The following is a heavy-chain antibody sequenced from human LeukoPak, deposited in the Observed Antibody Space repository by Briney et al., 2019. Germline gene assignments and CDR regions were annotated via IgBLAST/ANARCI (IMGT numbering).Heavy chain of an antibody. V-gene: IGHV3-20*04. CDR1: GFTFDDHG. D-gene: IGHD1-7*01. J-gene: IGHJ4*02. Sequence: PGGSLRLSCAASGFTFDDHGMSWVRQVPGKGLEWVSGINWNGGSTGYADSVKGRFTISRDNAKNSLYLQMNSLRAEDTAVYYCARMNYVSSGWGAPFDYWGQGTLVTVSS. CDR3: ARMNYVSSGWGAPFDY. CDR2: INWNGGST.